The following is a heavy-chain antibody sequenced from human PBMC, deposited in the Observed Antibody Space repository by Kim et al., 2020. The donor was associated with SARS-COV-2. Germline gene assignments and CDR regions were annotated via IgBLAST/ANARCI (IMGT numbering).Heavy chain of an antibody. Sequence: SETLSLTCTVSGGSISSSSYYWGWIRQPPGKGLEWIGSIYYSGSTYYNPSLKSRVTISVDTSKNQFSLKLSSVTAADTAVYYCARLLWGVPYWYFDLWGRGTLVTVSS. V-gene: IGHV4-39*01. J-gene: IGHJ2*01. D-gene: IGHD2-2*01. CDR1: GGSISSSSYY. CDR2: IYYSGST. CDR3: ARLLWGVPYWYFDL.